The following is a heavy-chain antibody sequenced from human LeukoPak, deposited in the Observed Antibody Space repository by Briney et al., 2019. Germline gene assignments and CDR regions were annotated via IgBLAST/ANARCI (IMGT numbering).Heavy chain of an antibody. D-gene: IGHD2-15*01. CDR3: AIHLKDDYYYGMDV. J-gene: IGHJ6*02. Sequence: ASVKVSCTASGGTFSSYAISWVRQAPGQGLEWMGGIIPIFGTANYAQKFQGRVTITADESTSTAYMELSSLRSEDTAVYYCAIHLKDDYYYGMDVWGQGTTVTVSS. CDR1: GGTFSSYA. V-gene: IGHV1-69*13. CDR2: IIPIFGTA.